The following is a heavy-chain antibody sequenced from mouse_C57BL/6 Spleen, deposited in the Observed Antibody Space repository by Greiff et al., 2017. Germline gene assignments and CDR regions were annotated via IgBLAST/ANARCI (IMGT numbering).Heavy chain of an antibody. V-gene: IGHV1-55*01. CDR2: IYPGSGST. CDR1: GYTFTSYW. D-gene: IGHD1-1*01. CDR3: ARVYGSSYRGDYFDY. J-gene: IGHJ2*01. Sequence: VQLQQPGAELVKPGASVKMSCKASGYTFTSYWITWVKQRPGQGLEWIGDIYPGSGSTNYNEKFKSKATLTVDTSSSTAYMQLSSLTSEDSALYYCARVYGSSYRGDYFDYWGQGTTLTVSS.